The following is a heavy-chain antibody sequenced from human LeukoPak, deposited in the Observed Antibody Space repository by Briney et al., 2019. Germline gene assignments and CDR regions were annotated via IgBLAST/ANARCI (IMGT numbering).Heavy chain of an antibody. V-gene: IGHV4-39*01. Sequence: SETLSLTCTVSGGSISSSSYYWGWLRQPPGKGLEWIGSIYYSGSTYYNPSLKSRVTISVDTSKNQFSLKLSSVTAADTAVYYCARHGLSARDYYDSSGYTPRNWFDPWGQGTLVTVSS. D-gene: IGHD3-22*01. CDR2: IYYSGST. CDR1: GGSISSSSYY. J-gene: IGHJ5*02. CDR3: ARHGLSARDYYDSSGYTPRNWFDP.